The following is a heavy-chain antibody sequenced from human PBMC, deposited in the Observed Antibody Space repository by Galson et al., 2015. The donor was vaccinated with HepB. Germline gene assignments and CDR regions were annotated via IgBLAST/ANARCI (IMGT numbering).Heavy chain of an antibody. CDR1: GFTFSDYA. J-gene: IGHJ4*02. Sequence: SLRLSCATSGFTFSDYAMSWFRQAPGKGLEWIAVIKSKAYGETTIYAASVRGRFTISRDDSKFITYLQMNSLQTEDTALYYCTGDPLTASGYQWQTGVYWGQGTLVAVSS. CDR2: IKSKAYGETT. D-gene: IGHD6-19*01. CDR3: TGDPLTASGYQWQTGVY. V-gene: IGHV3-49*03.